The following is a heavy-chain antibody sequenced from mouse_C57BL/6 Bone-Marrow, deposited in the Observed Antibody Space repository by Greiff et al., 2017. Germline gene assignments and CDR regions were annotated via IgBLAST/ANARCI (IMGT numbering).Heavy chain of an antibody. V-gene: IGHV2-5*01. Sequence: VQVVESGPGLVQPSQSLSITCTVSGFSLTSYGVHWVRQSPGKGLEWLGVIWRGGSTDYTAAFMSRLSITKENSKSHVFFRMNSRQADDTAIYYCAKGDYGSSYWYFDVWGTGTTVTVSS. CDR3: AKGDYGSSYWYFDV. CDR2: IWRGGST. D-gene: IGHD1-1*01. J-gene: IGHJ1*03. CDR1: GFSLTSYG.